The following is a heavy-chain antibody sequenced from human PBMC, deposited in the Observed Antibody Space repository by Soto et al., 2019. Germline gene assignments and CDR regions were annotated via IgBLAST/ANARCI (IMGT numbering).Heavy chain of an antibody. J-gene: IGHJ6*02. Sequence: PSETLSLTCAVSGGSISSSNWWSWVRQPPGKGLEWIGEIYHSGSTYYNPSLKSRVTISVDTSKNQFSLKLSSVTAADTAVYYCAREGVVVVPDWNYYYGMDVWGQGTTVTVSS. CDR3: AREGVVVVPDWNYYYGMDV. CDR1: GGSISSSNW. D-gene: IGHD2-2*01. CDR2: IYHSGST. V-gene: IGHV4-4*02.